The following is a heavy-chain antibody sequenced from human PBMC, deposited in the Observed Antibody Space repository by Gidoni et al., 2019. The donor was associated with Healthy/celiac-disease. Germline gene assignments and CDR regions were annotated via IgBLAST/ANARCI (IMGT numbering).Heavy chain of an antibody. CDR1: GFTFSSYG. D-gene: IGHD6-6*01. CDR2: ISYDGSNK. V-gene: IGHV3-30*18. J-gene: IGHJ4*02. Sequence: QVQLVESGGGVVQPGRSLRLSCAASGFTFSSYGMHWVRQAPGKGLEWVAGISYDGSNKYYADSVKGRFTISRDKSKNTLYLQMNSLRAEDTAVYYCAKDSYSSSPAYWGQGTLVTVSS. CDR3: AKDSYSSSPAY.